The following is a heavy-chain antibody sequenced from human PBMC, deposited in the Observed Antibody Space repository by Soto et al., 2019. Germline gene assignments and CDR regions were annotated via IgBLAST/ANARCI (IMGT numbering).Heavy chain of an antibody. CDR1: GYTFTSYY. V-gene: IGHV1-46*03. J-gene: IGHJ4*02. CDR2: INPSGGST. D-gene: IGHD5-18*01. CDR3: ARASMKDDNAMVTDFDY. Sequence: ASVKVSCKASGYTFTSYYIHWVLHAPGQGLEWMGIINPSGGSTSNAQKFQCRVTMTRATSTSTVYMELSRLRSEATAVYYCARASMKDDNAMVTDFDYWGQGTLVTVSS.